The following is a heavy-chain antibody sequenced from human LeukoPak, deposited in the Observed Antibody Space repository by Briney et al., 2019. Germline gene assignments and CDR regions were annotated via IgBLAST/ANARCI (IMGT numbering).Heavy chain of an antibody. CDR2: VSGSGGST. CDR1: GFTFSSDA. V-gene: IGHV3-23*01. J-gene: IGHJ4*02. D-gene: IGHD6-19*01. CDR3: AKGVRAVAGTSWPN. Sequence: GGSLRLSCAASGFTFSSDAMSWVRHAPRPGLELVSAVSGSGGSTYFADSLKGRFTISRDNSNNTLYLQLNSLRAEDTAVYYCAKGVRAVAGTSWPNWGQGTLVTVSS.